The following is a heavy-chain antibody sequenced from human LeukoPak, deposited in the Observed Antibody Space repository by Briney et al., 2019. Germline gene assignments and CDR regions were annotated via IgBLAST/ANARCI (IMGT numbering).Heavy chain of an antibody. D-gene: IGHD3-22*01. CDR2: ISGSGANT. Sequence: GGSLRLSCAASGFIFSTYGMSWVRQAPGKGLEWVSSISGSGANTYYADSVKGRFTISRDNSKNTLYLQMNSLRAEDTAIYYCAKIVVVINYFDYWGQGTLVTVSS. CDR3: AKIVVVINYFDY. CDR1: GFIFSTYG. V-gene: IGHV3-23*01. J-gene: IGHJ4*02.